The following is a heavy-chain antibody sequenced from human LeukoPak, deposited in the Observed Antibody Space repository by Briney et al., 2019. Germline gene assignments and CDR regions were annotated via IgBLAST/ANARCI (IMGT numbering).Heavy chain of an antibody. Sequence: SETLSLACSVSGGSISSKNDYWGWIRQPPGKGLEWIGSIYYSGSTYYNPSLKSRVTISVDTSKNQFSLKLSSVTAADTAVYYCARIRFYSSALWGGGWYPFDYWGQGTLVTVSS. CDR1: GGSISSKNDY. D-gene: IGHD6-19*01. J-gene: IGHJ4*02. CDR2: IYYSGST. CDR3: ARIRFYSSALWGGGWYPFDY. V-gene: IGHV4-39*07.